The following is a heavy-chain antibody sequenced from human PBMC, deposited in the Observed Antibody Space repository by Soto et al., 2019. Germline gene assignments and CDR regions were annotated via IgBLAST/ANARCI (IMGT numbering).Heavy chain of an antibody. V-gene: IGHV4-61*01. Sequence: QVQLQESGPGLVKPSETLSLTCTVSGGSVSSGSYYWSWIRQPPGKGLEWIGYIYYSGSTNYNPSPTSRVTTAVDTSKNQFSLKLSSVTAADTAVYYCARGIDGWYQGRYYYGMDVWGQGTTVTVSS. CDR1: GGSVSSGSYY. CDR2: IYYSGST. D-gene: IGHD6-19*01. J-gene: IGHJ6*02. CDR3: ARGIDGWYQGRYYYGMDV.